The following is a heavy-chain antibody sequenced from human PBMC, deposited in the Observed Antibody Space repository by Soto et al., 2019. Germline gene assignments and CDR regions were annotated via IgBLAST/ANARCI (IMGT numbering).Heavy chain of an antibody. CDR2: IIPLLDTT. Sequence: SVKVSCKASGGTFSNDIITWVRQAPGQGLEWMGRIIPLLDTTNYAQKFQGRVTITADKSTGTAYMELNSLRSEDTAIYYFARDPAPQDNDNLTGYFHFDYWGQGTLVTVSS. V-gene: IGHV1-69*08. J-gene: IGHJ4*02. D-gene: IGHD3-9*01. CDR1: GGTFSNDI. CDR3: ARDPAPQDNDNLTGYFHFDY.